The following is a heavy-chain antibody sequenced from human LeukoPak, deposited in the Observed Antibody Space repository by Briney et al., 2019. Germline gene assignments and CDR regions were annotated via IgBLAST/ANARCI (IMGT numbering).Heavy chain of an antibody. CDR3: ARGAQWLDQYYFDH. CDR2: IYTSGST. J-gene: IGHJ4*02. V-gene: IGHV4-4*07. CDR1: GGSISSYY. Sequence: SETLSLTCTVSGGSISSYYWSWIRQPAGKGLEWIGRIYTSGSTNYSPSLKSRVTMSVDTSKNQFSLKLSSVTAADTAVYYCARGAQWLDQYYFDHWGQGTLVTVSS. D-gene: IGHD6-19*01.